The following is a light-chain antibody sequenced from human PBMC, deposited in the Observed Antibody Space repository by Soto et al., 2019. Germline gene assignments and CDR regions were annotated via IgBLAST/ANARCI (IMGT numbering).Light chain of an antibody. J-gene: IGKJ4*01. CDR2: DAS. CDR1: QSVSSY. V-gene: IGKV3-11*01. CDR3: QQRSNWPLT. Sequence: EIVLTQSPATLSLSPGERATLSCRASQSVSSYLAWYQQKPGQAPRRLIYDASNRATGIPARLSGSGSGADFTLTISSREPADFAVYYCQQRSNWPLTFGGGTKVDIK.